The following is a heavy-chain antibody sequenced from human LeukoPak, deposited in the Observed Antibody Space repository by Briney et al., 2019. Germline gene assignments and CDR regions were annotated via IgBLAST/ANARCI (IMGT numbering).Heavy chain of an antibody. CDR2: ISGSGGST. J-gene: IGHJ6*02. CDR3: ARDLDAGVELLDYYYGMDV. Sequence: GGSLRLSCTTPKFNFHTYGLTWVRQAPGKELEWVSSISGSGGSTQYAASVQGRFTISRDNSKNTLYLQMNSLRAEDTAVYYCARDLDAGVELLDYYYGMDVWGQGTTVTVSS. D-gene: IGHD1-26*01. CDR1: KFNFHTYG. V-gene: IGHV3-23*01.